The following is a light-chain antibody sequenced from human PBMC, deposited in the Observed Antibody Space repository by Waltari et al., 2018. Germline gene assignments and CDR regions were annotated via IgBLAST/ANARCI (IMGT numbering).Light chain of an antibody. V-gene: IGLV2-23*02. CDR2: EVI. CDR1: SSDVGFYNL. CDR3: CSYAGRNIWV. J-gene: IGLJ3*02. Sequence: QSALTQPASVSGSPGQSITISCTGTSSDVGFYNLVSWYQQHPDKAPKLMVYEVIGRPSGVSTRFSGSKSGNTASRTISGLQAEDEADYYCCSYAGRNIWVFGGGTKVTVL.